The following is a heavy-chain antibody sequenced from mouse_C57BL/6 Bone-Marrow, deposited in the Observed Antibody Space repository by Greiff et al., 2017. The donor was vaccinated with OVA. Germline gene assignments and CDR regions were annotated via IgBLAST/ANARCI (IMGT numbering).Heavy chain of an antibody. Sequence: VQLKESGPVLVKPGASVKMSCKASGYTFTDYYMNWVKQSHGKSLEWIGVINPYNGGTSYNQKFKGKATLTVDKSSSTAYMELNSLTSEDSAVYYCARDYYGSSPPDYWGQGTTLTVSS. J-gene: IGHJ2*01. CDR2: INPYNGGT. V-gene: IGHV1-19*01. CDR3: ARDYYGSSPPDY. D-gene: IGHD1-1*01. CDR1: GYTFTDYY.